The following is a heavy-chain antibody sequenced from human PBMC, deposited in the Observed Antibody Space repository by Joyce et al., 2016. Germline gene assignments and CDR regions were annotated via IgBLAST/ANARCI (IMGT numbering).Heavy chain of an antibody. CDR2: MNPNNGNT. D-gene: IGHD6-13*01. J-gene: IGHJ6*03. V-gene: IGHV1-8*03. CDR1: GYTFTSYD. CDR3: ARAWTGSWYYYYYNMDV. Sequence: QVQLVQSGAEVKKPGASVKVSYKASGYTFTSYDINWVRQATGQGLGWMGWMNPNNGNTGYAQKFQGRVTIKRNTSISTAYMELSSLRSEDSAVYYCARAWTGSWYYYYYNMDVWGKGTTVTVSS.